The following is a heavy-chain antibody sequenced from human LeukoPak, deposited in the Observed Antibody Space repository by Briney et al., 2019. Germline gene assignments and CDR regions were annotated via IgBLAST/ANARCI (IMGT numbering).Heavy chain of an antibody. J-gene: IGHJ2*01. V-gene: IGHV1-69*13. CDR2: IIPIFGTA. Sequence: VASVKVSCKASGGTFNSYAISWVRQAPGQGLEWMGGIIPIFGTANYAQKFQGRVTITADESTSTAYMELSSLRSEDTAIYYCATEVSGLTTVVTRDWYFDLWGRGTLVTVSS. CDR3: ATEVSGLTTVVTRDWYFDL. D-gene: IGHD4-23*01. CDR1: GGTFNSYA.